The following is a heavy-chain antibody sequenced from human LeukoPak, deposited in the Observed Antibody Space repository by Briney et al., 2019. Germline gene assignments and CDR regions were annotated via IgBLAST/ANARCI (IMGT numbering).Heavy chain of an antibody. CDR1: GYTFTSYY. D-gene: IGHD3-3*01. J-gene: IGHJ4*02. CDR3: AKTLRFLEWSTFDY. CDR2: INPSGGST. V-gene: IGHV1-46*01. Sequence: ASVKVSCKASGYTFTSYYMHWVRQAPGQGPEWMGIINPSGGSTSYAQKFQGRDTMTRDTSTSTVYMELSSLRSEDTAVYYCAKTLRFLEWSTFDYWGQGTLVTVSS.